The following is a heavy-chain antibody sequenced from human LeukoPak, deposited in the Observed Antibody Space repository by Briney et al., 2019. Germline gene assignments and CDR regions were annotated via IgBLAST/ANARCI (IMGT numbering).Heavy chain of an antibody. D-gene: IGHD1-7*01. V-gene: IGHV3-66*02. J-gene: IGHJ6*03. CDR2: IYRGGST. Sequence: LPGGSLRLSCAASGFTVSSNYMSWVRQAPGKGLEWVSVIYRGGSTYYADSVKGRFTISRDNSKNTLYLQMNSLRAEDTAVYYCARDKRSAGTTHMDVWGKGTTVTVSS. CDR1: GFTVSSNY. CDR3: ARDKRSAGTTHMDV.